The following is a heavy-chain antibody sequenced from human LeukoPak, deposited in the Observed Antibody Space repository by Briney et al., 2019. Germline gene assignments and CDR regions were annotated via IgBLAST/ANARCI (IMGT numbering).Heavy chain of an antibody. J-gene: IGHJ2*01. CDR2: INQDGSET. Sequence: AVTLTLTCAAYRFTLSYYWLSWLRQAPGKGLEWVANINQDGSETSYMDSVKGRITISTDNAKNSLSLQMNSLRAGVSVVYSRGRQRGSGCLDLWARGTVDTVS. CDR1: RFTLSYYW. V-gene: IGHV3-7*01. CDR3: GRQRGSGCLDL. D-gene: IGHD6-19*01.